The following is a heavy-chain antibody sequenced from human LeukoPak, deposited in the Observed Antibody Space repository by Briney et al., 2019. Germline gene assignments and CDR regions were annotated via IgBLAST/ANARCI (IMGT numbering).Heavy chain of an antibody. V-gene: IGHV4-4*02. Sequence: PTETLSLTCAVSGVSISSNNWWSWVRQPPGKGLEWIGEIYHSGSTNYNPSLKRRVTISIDKSKNQFSLKLSSVTAADTAVYYCASDNYYGSGRVYYFDYWGQGTLVTVSS. D-gene: IGHD3-10*01. CDR1: GVSISSNNW. CDR3: ASDNYYGSGRVYYFDY. J-gene: IGHJ4*02. CDR2: IYHSGST.